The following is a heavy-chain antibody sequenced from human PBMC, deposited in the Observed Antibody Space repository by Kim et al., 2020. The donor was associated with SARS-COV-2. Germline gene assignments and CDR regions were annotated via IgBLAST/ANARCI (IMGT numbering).Heavy chain of an antibody. V-gene: IGHV4-59*01. Sequence: SETLSLTCTVSRGSINDYYWSWIRQSPEKGLEWIGYIFYLGSTNYNPSLKSRVTISVDTSKNPFSLRLASVTAADTATYYCARSSSSWNNWFDPWGQGTLVTVSS. J-gene: IGHJ5*02. CDR2: IFYLGST. CDR1: RGSINDYY. D-gene: IGHD6-13*01. CDR3: ARSSSSWNNWFDP.